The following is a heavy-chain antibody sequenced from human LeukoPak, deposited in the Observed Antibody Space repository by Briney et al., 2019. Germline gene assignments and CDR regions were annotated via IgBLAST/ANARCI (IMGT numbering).Heavy chain of an antibody. Sequence: ASVKLSCKASGYTFTSYGISWVRQAPGQGLEWMGWISTYNGNTNYAQKLQGRVTMTTHTSTTTAYMELSRLRSDDTAVYYCARGPDIDYYGSGSYLWFDPWGQGTLVTVSS. CDR3: ARGPDIDYYGSGSYLWFDP. V-gene: IGHV1-18*01. CDR1: GYTFTSYG. J-gene: IGHJ5*02. D-gene: IGHD3-10*01. CDR2: ISTYNGNT.